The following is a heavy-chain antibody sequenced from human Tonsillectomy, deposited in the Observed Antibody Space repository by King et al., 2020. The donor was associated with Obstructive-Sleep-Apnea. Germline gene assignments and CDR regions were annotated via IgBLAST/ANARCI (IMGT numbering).Heavy chain of an antibody. Sequence: MQLQESGPGLVKPSETLSLTCTVSGVSVSSGSYYWSWVRQPPEKGLEWIGYIYYTGSTKYNPSLRGRVTMSVDRSKNQFSLSLTSVIAAYTAVYYCARLGGSGYNYWFDPWGQGTLVTVPS. CDR1: GVSVSSGSYY. CDR2: IYYTGST. D-gene: IGHD5-12*01. J-gene: IGHJ5*02. CDR3: ARLGGSGYNYWFDP. V-gene: IGHV4-61*01.